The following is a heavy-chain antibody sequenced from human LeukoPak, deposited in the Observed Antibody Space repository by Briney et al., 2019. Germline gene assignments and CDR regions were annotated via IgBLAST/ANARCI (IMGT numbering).Heavy chain of an antibody. CDR2: IHHSGNT. D-gene: IGHD3-3*01. Sequence: SETLSLTCVVSGGSISNSNWWTWVRQPPGEGLEWIAEIHHSGNTNYSPSLKSRVTISVDKSENQFSLKLSSVTAADTAVYYCARLGAGPTYYDFWSGYSSFYFDYWGQGTLVTVSS. J-gene: IGHJ4*02. V-gene: IGHV4-4*02. CDR1: GGSISNSNW. CDR3: ARLGAGPTYYDFWSGYSSFYFDY.